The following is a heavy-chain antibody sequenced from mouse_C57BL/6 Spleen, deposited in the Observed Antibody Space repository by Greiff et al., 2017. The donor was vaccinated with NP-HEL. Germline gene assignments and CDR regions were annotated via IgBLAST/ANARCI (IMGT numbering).Heavy chain of an antibody. J-gene: IGHJ4*01. D-gene: IGHD1-1*01. Sequence: VKVVESGPGLVAPSQSLSITCTVSGFSLTSYAISWVRQPPGKGLEWLGVIWTGGGTNYNSALKSRLSISKDNSKSQVFLKMNSLQTDDTARYYCARYYGSSYPYAMDYWGQGTSVTVSS. CDR3: ARYYGSSYPYAMDY. CDR2: IWTGGGT. V-gene: IGHV2-9-1*01. CDR1: GFSLTSYA.